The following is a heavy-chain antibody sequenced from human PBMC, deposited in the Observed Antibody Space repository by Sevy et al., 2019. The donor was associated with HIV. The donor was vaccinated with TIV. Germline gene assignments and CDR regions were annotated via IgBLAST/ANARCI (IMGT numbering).Heavy chain of an antibody. D-gene: IGHD3-3*02. J-gene: IGHJ4*02. CDR1: GGSISSYY. Sequence: SETLSLTCTVSGGSISSYYWSWIRQPPGKGLEWIGYIFYSGSTNYNPSLKSRVTISLDTSKNQFSLKLRSVTAADTAVYYCGRVNIRDAYNRWGQGTLVTVSS. CDR2: IFYSGST. CDR3: GRVNIRDAYNR. V-gene: IGHV4-59*12.